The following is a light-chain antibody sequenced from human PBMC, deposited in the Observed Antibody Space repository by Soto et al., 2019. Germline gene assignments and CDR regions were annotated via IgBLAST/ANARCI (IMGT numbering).Light chain of an antibody. CDR1: QSVLDISNDKNY. CDR3: QQYYITPWT. V-gene: IGKV4-1*01. CDR2: WAS. J-gene: IGKJ1*01. Sequence: DIVMTQSPDSLAVSLGERATINCKSSQSVLDISNDKNYLAWYQQKPGQPPKLLMYWASTRESGVPARFGGSGSATDFTLSISSLQAEDVEVYYCQQYYITPWTVGPGTNVDI.